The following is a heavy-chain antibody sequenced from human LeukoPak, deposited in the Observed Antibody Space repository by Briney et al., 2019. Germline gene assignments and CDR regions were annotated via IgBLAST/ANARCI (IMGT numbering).Heavy chain of an antibody. CDR2: INHSGST. Sequence: SETLSLTCAVYGGSLSGYYWSWIRQPPGKGLEWIGEINHSGSTNYNPSLKSRVTISVDTSKNQFSLKLSSVTAADTAVYYCARPPMRYCSSTSCYNGYYYYYMDVWGKGTTVTVSS. V-gene: IGHV4-34*01. J-gene: IGHJ6*03. CDR1: GGSLSGYY. CDR3: ARPPMRYCSSTSCYNGYYYYYMDV. D-gene: IGHD2-2*02.